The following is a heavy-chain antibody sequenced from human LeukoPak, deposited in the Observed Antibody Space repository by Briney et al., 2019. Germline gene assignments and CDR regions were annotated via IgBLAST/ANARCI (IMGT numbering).Heavy chain of an antibody. CDR1: GGTFSSYA. J-gene: IGHJ3*02. D-gene: IGHD1-1*01. CDR3: ARPPQLTDDAFDI. V-gene: IGHV1-69*11. Sequence: GASVKVSCKASGGTFSSYAISWVRQAPGQGLEWMGRIIPILGTANYAQKFQGRVTITTDESTSTAYMELSSLRSEDTAVYYCARPPQLTDDAFDIWGQGTMVTVSS. CDR2: IIPILGTA.